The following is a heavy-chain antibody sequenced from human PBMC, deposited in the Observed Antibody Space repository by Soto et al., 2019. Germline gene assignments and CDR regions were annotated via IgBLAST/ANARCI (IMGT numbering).Heavy chain of an antibody. D-gene: IGHD4-17*01. CDR2: IYHSGST. J-gene: IGHJ6*02. CDR1: GYSISSGYY. CDR3: ASVRDYYYYGMDV. Sequence: SETLSLTCAVSGYSISSGYYWGWSRQPPGKGLEWIGSIYHSGSTYYNPSLKSRVTISVDTSKNQFSLKLSSVTAADTAVYYCASVRDYYYYGMDVWGQGTTVTVSS. V-gene: IGHV4-38-2*01.